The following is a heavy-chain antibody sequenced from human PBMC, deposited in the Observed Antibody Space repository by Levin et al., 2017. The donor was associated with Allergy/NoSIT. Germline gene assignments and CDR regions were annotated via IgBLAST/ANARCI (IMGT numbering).Heavy chain of an antibody. CDR1: GFTLSSHW. CDR2: ISGDGTRT. J-gene: IGHJ4*02. V-gene: IGHV3-74*01. D-gene: IGHD3-10*01. Sequence: LPGGSLRLSCAASGFTLSSHWMHWVRQAPGKGLVWVSRISGDGTRTSYADSVRGRFTISRDNAKNTLYLQINSLRVEDTAVYFCTRGTREVWFGDDDYFDHWGQGILVSVSS. CDR3: TRGTREVWFGDDDYFDH.